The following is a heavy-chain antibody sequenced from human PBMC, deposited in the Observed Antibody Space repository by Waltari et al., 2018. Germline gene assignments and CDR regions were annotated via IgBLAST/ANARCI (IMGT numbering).Heavy chain of an antibody. CDR3: ASSRFSIGCSS. J-gene: IGHJ5*02. V-gene: IGHV3-74*01. Sequence: EAQLVQSGGGLVQPGGSLRLSCAASGFTFGYYWMHWVRQAPGKGLVWVSRINSDGSDTSYADSVKGRFTISRDNAKNTLYLQMNSLRAEDTAVYYCASSRFSIGCSSWGQGTLATVSS. CDR1: GFTFGYYW. D-gene: IGHD6-19*01. CDR2: INSDGSDT.